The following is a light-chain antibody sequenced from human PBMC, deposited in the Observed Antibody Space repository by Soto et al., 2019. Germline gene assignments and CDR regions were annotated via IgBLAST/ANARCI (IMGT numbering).Light chain of an antibody. Sequence: QSALTQPASVSGSPGQSIAISYTGTSSDVGGYNYVSWYQHHPGKAPKLLIFDVTDRSSGVSSRFSGSKSGNTASLTISGLQPEDEADYYCTSYTTSATLVFGGGTKVTVL. CDR2: DVT. V-gene: IGLV2-14*03. CDR1: SSDVGGYNY. J-gene: IGLJ2*01. CDR3: TSYTTSATLV.